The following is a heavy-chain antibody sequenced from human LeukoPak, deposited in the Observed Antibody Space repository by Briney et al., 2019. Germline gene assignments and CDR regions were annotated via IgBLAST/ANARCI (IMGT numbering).Heavy chain of an antibody. V-gene: IGHV1-69*04. D-gene: IGHD2-2*01. J-gene: IGHJ4*02. CDR2: IIPILGIA. CDR3: ATAPPYCSSTSCFADY. CDR1: GGTFSSYA. Sequence: ASVKVSCKASGGTFSSYAISWVRQAPGQGLEWMGRIIPILGIANYAQKFQGRVTITADKSTSTAYMELSSLRSEDTAVYYCATAPPYCSSTSCFADYWGQGTLVTVSS.